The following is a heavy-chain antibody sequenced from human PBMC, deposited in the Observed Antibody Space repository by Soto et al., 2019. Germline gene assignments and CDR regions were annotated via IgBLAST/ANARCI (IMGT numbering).Heavy chain of an antibody. CDR3: AKDGNWLDVYYDV. CDR1: GIEFSNYA. CDR2: VSASGRSR. Sequence: GGSLILSCVGSGIEFSNYAMSWVRQAPGKGLEWVSIVSASGRSRYHADSVKGRFTISRDNSKNTLYLHMTNLRAEDTAVYYCAKDGNWLDVYYDVWGQGTPVTVSS. J-gene: IGHJ4*02. D-gene: IGHD3-16*01. V-gene: IGHV3-23*01.